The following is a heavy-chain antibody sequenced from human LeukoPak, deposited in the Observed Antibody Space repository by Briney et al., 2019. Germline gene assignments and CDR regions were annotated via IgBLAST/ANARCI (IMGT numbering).Heavy chain of an antibody. D-gene: IGHD3-3*01. CDR1: GFTFSSYG. CDR3: AKGVYYDFWSGYSPNYYYYGMDV. CDR2: ISYDGSNK. Sequence: GGSLRLSCAASGFTFSSYGMHWVRPAPGKGLEWVAVISYDGSNKYYADSVKGRFTISRDNSKNTLYLQMNSLRAEDTAVYYCAKGVYYDFWSGYSPNYYYYGMDVWGQGTTVTVSS. J-gene: IGHJ6*02. V-gene: IGHV3-30*18.